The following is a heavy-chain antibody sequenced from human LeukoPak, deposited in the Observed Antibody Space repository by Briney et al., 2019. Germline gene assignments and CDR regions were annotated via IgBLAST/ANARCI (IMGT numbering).Heavy chain of an antibody. D-gene: IGHD4-23*01. CDR2: IYYTGST. J-gene: IGHJ4*02. Sequence: SETLSLTCTLSGGSFSSYYWGWIRQPPGKGLEWIGSIYYTGSTYYNPSLESRVTISVDTSKNQFSLKLSSVTAADTAVYYCASSLVVTLGFDYWGQGTLVTVSS. CDR1: GGSFSSYY. V-gene: IGHV4-39*01. CDR3: ASSLVVTLGFDY.